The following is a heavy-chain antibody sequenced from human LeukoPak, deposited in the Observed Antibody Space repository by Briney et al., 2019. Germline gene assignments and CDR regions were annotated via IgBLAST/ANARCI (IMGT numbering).Heavy chain of an antibody. D-gene: IGHD3-3*01. CDR2: INSDGSST. J-gene: IGHJ4*02. Sequence: PGGSLRLSCADSGFTFSSYWMHWVRQAPGKGLVWVSRINSDGSSTNYADSVKGRFTISRDNAKNTLYLQMNSLRAEDTAVYYCARGARIFGVVGFDYWGQGTLVTVSS. CDR3: ARGARIFGVVGFDY. V-gene: IGHV3-74*01. CDR1: GFTFSSYW.